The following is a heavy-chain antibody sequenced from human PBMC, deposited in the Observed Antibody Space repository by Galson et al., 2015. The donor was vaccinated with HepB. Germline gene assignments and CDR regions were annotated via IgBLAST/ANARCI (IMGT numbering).Heavy chain of an antibody. V-gene: IGHV3-23*01. J-gene: IGHJ4*02. D-gene: IGHD3-10*01. CDR1: GFTFSSYA. CDR3: AIFTYYYGSGSYSSTDYFDY. CDR2: ISGSSGST. Sequence: SLRLSCAASGFTFSSYAMSWVRQAPGKGLEWVSAISGSSGSTYYADSVKGRFTISRDNSKNTLYLQMNSLRAEDTAVYYCAIFTYYYGSGSYSSTDYFDYWGQGTLVTVSS.